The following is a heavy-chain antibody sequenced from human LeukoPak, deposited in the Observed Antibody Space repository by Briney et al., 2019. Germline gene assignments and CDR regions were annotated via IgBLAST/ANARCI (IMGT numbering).Heavy chain of an antibody. CDR3: AKDVGYSSVDYAFDV. Sequence: PGRSLRLSCAASGFTFSSYGMHWARQAPGKGLEWVAVISYDGSNKYYGDSVKGRFTISRDNSMNTLYLQMNSLRADDTAIYYCAKDVGYSSVDYAFDVWGQGTMVTVSS. CDR2: ISYDGSNK. D-gene: IGHD5-18*01. J-gene: IGHJ3*01. V-gene: IGHV3-30*18. CDR1: GFTFSSYG.